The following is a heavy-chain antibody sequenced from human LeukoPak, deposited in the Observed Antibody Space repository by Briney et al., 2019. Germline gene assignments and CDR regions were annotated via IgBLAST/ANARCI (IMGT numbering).Heavy chain of an antibody. J-gene: IGHJ3*02. D-gene: IGHD2-21*02. CDR2: MNPNNGNA. CDR3: ARDSSLAYCGGDCYPDAFDI. CDR1: GYTFTSHD. V-gene: IGHV1-8*03. Sequence: ASVKVSCKASGYTFTSHDINWVRQATGQGLEWMGWMNPNNGNAGYAQKFQGRVTITRNTSINTAYMELNSLRSEDTAVYYCARDSSLAYCGGDCYPDAFDIWGQGTMVTVSS.